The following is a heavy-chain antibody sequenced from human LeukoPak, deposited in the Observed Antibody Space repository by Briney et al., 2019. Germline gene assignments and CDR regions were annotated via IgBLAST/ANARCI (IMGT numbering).Heavy chain of an antibody. J-gene: IGHJ3*02. D-gene: IGHD3-22*01. Sequence: GASVKVSCKASGYTFTSYGISWVRQAPGQGLEWMGWISAYNGNTNYAQKLQGRVTMTTDTSTSTAYMELRSLRSDDTAVYYCARASHKHYYDSSGYYGVDAFDIWGQGTMVTVSS. V-gene: IGHV1-18*01. CDR3: ARASHKHYYDSSGYYGVDAFDI. CDR2: ISAYNGNT. CDR1: GYTFTSYG.